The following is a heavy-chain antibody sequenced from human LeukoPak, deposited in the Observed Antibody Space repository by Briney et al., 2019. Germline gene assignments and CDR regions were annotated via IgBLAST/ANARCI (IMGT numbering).Heavy chain of an antibody. Sequence: GGTLRLSCAASGFTFRSYDMHWVRQATGKGLEWVSGIGTAGEIYYPGSVKGRFTISRENAKNSLYLQMNSLRAGDTAVYYCARAAYSSTWYSRYFDLWGRGTLVTVSS. J-gene: IGHJ2*01. CDR3: ARAAYSSTWYSRYFDL. CDR2: IGTAGEI. D-gene: IGHD6-13*01. CDR1: GFTFRSYD. V-gene: IGHV3-13*01.